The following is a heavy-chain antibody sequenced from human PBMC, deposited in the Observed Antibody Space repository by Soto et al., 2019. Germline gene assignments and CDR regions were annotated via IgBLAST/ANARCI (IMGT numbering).Heavy chain of an antibody. V-gene: IGHV4-4*02. Sequence: PSETLPHTCAVSGGSISSSNWWSWVRQPPGKGLEWIGEIYHSGSTNYNPSLKSRVTISVDKSKNQFSLKLSSVTAADTAVYYCARSPYLAAAPDVWGQGTTVTVSS. CDR2: IYHSGST. CDR1: GGSISSSNW. CDR3: ARSPYLAAAPDV. J-gene: IGHJ6*02. D-gene: IGHD6-13*01.